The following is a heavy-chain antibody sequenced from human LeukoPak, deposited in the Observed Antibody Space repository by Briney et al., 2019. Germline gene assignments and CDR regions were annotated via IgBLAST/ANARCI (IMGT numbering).Heavy chain of an antibody. V-gene: IGHV4-61*02. Sequence: SETLSLTCTVSGGSISSGSYYWSWIRQPAGKGLEWIGRIYTSGSPNYNPSLKSRVTISVDTSKNQFSLKLSSVTAADTAVYYCARADYDFWSRTPFDPWGQGTLVTVSS. CDR3: ARADYDFWSRTPFDP. D-gene: IGHD3-3*01. J-gene: IGHJ5*02. CDR2: IYTSGSP. CDR1: GGSISSGSYY.